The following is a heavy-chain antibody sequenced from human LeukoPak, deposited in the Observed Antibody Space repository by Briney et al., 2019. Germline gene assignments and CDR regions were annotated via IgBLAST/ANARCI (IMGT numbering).Heavy chain of an antibody. CDR1: GFSVSSNY. CDR2: LYSGGTT. Sequence: GGSLRLSCAVSGFSVSSNYVSWVRQAPGKGLEWVSALYSGGTTYYADSVKGRFTISGDNSKNTLFLEMNSLRVEDTAVYYCAKQVGRMTLFEHWGQGTLVTVSS. CDR3: AKQVGRMTLFEH. V-gene: IGHV3-53*01. J-gene: IGHJ4*02. D-gene: IGHD1-26*01.